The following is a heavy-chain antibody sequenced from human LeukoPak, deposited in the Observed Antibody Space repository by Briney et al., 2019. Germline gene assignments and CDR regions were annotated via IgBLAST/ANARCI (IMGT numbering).Heavy chain of an antibody. CDR1: VFTLRTYN. CDR2: KSKNGGFK. Sequence: GGPLRLSCAPCVFTLRTYNMQGLREAPGGGLEGVVVKSKNGGFKFSTVSVKGRFTISRDNSGNTLYLQMKSLRVEDTAVFYCVREGYSSCWSRNGAFDVWGQGTMVTVSS. J-gene: IGHJ3*01. V-gene: IGHV3-30*03. CDR3: VREGYSSCWSRNGAFDV. D-gene: IGHD6-13*01.